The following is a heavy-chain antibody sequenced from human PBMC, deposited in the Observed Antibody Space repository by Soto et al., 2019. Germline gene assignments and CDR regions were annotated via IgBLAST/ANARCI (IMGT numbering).Heavy chain of an antibody. CDR3: AMVDLYVTPTPQDV. CDR1: GYIFVNYG. J-gene: IGHJ6*02. Sequence: QVQLEQSGDEVKKPGASVKVSCKASGYIFVNYGIAWVRQAPGQGLEWLGWISPYTGNTYYATKGQGRLTRTTDTSTSTAFMDLVSLTSADTAVYYCAMVDLYVTPTPQDVWGQGTTVTVSS. V-gene: IGHV1-18*01. CDR2: ISPYTGNT. D-gene: IGHD3-16*01.